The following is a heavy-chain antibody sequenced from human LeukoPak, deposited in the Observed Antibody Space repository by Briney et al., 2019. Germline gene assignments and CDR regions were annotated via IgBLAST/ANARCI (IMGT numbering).Heavy chain of an antibody. D-gene: IGHD3-10*01. CDR3: SRGGIPTGPYYYFYYMDV. Sequence: PGGSLRLSCAASGFTFSRNVMHWVRQAPGKGLEWVALISYDGNNKFYADSVKGRFTISRDNSRNTLYLQMNSLRGEEAAVYSCSRGGIPTGPYYYFYYMDVWGNGTAVAVSS. CDR1: GFTFSRNV. V-gene: IGHV3-30*01. J-gene: IGHJ6*03. CDR2: ISYDGNNK.